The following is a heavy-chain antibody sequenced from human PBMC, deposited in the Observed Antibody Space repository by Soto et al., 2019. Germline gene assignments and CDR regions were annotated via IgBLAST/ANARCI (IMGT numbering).Heavy chain of an antibody. V-gene: IGHV3-9*01. Sequence: GGSLRLSCAASGFTFDDYAMHWVRQAPGKGLEWVSGVSWNSGSIGYADSVKGRFTISRDNAKNSLYLQMNSLRAEDTALYYCAKAGMVRGLFNWFDTWGQGTLVTVSS. CDR3: AKAGMVRGLFNWFDT. CDR2: VSWNSGSI. D-gene: IGHD3-10*01. CDR1: GFTFDDYA. J-gene: IGHJ5*02.